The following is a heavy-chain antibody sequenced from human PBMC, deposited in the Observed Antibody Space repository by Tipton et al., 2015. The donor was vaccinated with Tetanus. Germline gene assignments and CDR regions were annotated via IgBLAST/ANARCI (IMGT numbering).Heavy chain of an antibody. CDR2: IYYSGDT. D-gene: IGHD6-19*01. Sequence: TLSLTCSVSGASISSGGYFWNWVRQHPEKGLEWIGYIYYSGDTYINPSLKSRVTMSVDTSKNQISLNLSSVTAADTAVYFCAKSDGAQTSGWYPSLYFDFWGQGTLVTVSS. CDR1: GASISSGGYF. CDR3: AKSDGAQTSGWYPSLYFDF. J-gene: IGHJ4*02. V-gene: IGHV4-31*03.